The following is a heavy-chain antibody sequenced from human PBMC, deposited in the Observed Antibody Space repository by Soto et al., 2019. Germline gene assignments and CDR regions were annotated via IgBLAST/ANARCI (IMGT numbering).Heavy chain of an antibody. V-gene: IGHV3-23*01. D-gene: IGHD6-19*01. J-gene: IGHJ4*02. Sequence: GGSRRRSWAASGFTFSGYAMSWVRQAPGKGLEWVSAISGSGGSTYYADSVKGRFTISRDNSKNTLYLQMNSLRAEDTAVYYCAKDPTSGWYEGYYFDYWGQGTLVTVSS. CDR3: AKDPTSGWYEGYYFDY. CDR2: ISGSGGST. CDR1: GFTFSGYA.